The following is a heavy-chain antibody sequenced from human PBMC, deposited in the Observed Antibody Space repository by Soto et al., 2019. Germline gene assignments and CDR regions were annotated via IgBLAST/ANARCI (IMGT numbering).Heavy chain of an antibody. J-gene: IGHJ6*02. CDR3: ARDLPIVGATYYGMDV. CDR1: GFTFSSYS. CDR2: ISSSSSTI. V-gene: IGHV3-48*02. Sequence: QTVGSLRLSCAASGFTFSSYSMNWVRQAPGKGLEWVSYISSSSSTIYYADSVKGRFTISRDNAKNSLYLQMNSLRDEDTAVYYCARDLPIVGATYYGMDVWGQGTTVTVSS. D-gene: IGHD1-26*01.